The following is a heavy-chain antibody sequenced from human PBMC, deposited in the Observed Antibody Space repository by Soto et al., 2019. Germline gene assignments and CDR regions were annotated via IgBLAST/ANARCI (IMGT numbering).Heavy chain of an antibody. V-gene: IGHV3-74*01. Sequence: PGESLRLSCAASEFTLSSHGMHWVRQAPGKGLEWVSRINNDGSSTHYADSVKGRFTISRDNAKNTLYLQMSSLRAEDTAMYYCARGNGNWRNAFEIWGQGTMDTVSS. CDR3: ARGNGNWRNAFEI. CDR2: INNDGSST. D-gene: IGHD1-1*01. J-gene: IGHJ3*02. CDR1: EFTLSSHG.